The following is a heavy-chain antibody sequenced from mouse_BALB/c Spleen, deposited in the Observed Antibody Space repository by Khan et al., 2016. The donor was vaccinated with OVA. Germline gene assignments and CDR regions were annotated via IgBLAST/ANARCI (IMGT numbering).Heavy chain of an antibody. V-gene: IGHV5-12*02. CDR3: AREGDGGGLAY. Sequence: EVELVESGGGFMQPGGSLKLSCATSGFTFTDYYMYWVRQTPERRLEWVAYISNRGTNPYYPDTVRGRFTISRDNAKNNLYLQMSRLKSEDTAMYYCAREGDGGGLAYWGQGTLVTVSA. CDR2: ISNRGTNP. CDR1: GFTFTDYY. D-gene: IGHD1-1*02. J-gene: IGHJ3*01.